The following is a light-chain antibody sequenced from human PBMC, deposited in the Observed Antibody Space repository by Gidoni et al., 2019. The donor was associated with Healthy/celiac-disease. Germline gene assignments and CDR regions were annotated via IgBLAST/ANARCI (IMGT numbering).Light chain of an antibody. CDR3: QQYNNWHTWT. Sequence: EIVMTQSPATLSASPGERATLSCRASQSVSSNLAWYQQKPGQAPRLLIYGASTRATGIPARFSGSGSGTEFTLTISSLQSEDFAVYYCQQYNNWHTWTFGQGTKVEIK. CDR2: GAS. CDR1: QSVSSN. V-gene: IGKV3-15*01. J-gene: IGKJ1*01.